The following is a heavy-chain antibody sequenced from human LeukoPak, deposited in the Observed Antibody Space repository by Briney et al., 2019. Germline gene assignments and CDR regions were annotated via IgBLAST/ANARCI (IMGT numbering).Heavy chain of an antibody. J-gene: IGHJ4*02. V-gene: IGHV3-74*01. CDR3: ARDRSPYNWNDAGGY. CDR2: LNSDGTST. D-gene: IGHD1-1*01. CDR1: GFTFSSYW. Sequence: GGSLRLSCAASGFTFSSYWMHWVRQAPGKGLVWVSRLNSDGTSTSYADSVKGRFTISRDNAKNTLYLQMNSLRAEDTAVYYCARDRSPYNWNDAGGYWGQGTLVTVSS.